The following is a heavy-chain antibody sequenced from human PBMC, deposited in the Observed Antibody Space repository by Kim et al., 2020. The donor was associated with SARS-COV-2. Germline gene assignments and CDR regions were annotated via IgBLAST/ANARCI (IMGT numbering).Heavy chain of an antibody. CDR2: IWYDGSNK. V-gene: IGHV3-33*01. CDR1: GFTFSSYG. J-gene: IGHJ3*02. D-gene: IGHD3-10*01. CDR3: ARDRVSYYGTGDAFDI. Sequence: GGSLRLSCAASGFTFSSYGMHWVRQAPGKGLEWVAVIWYDGSNKYYADSVKGRFTISRDNSKNTLYLQMNSLRAEDTAVYYCARDRVSYYGTGDAFDIWGQGTMVTVSS.